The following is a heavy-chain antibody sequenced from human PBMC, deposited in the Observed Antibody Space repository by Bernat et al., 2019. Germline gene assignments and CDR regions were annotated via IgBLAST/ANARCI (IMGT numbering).Heavy chain of an antibody. CDR1: GFTFSSYA. J-gene: IGHJ4*02. D-gene: IGHD3-3*01. CDR3: VKDKTYYDFWSGPRGILDY. CDR2: ISSNGGST. Sequence: EVQLVESGGGLVQPGGSLRLSCSASGFTFSSYAMHWVRQAPGKGLEYVSAISSNGGSTYYADSVKGRFTISRDNSKNTLYLQMSSLRAEDTAVYYCVKDKTYYDFWSGPRGILDYWGQGTLVTVSS. V-gene: IGHV3-64D*06.